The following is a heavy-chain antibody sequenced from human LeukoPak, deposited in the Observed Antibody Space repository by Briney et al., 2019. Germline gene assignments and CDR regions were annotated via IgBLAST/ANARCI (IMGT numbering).Heavy chain of an antibody. CDR3: ARDHYPEGATSYYFDY. Sequence: GASVKVSCKASGYTFTGYYMHWVRQAPGQGLEWMGWINPNSGGTNYAQKFQGRVTMTRDTSISTAYMELSRLRSDDTAVYYCARDHYPEGATSYYFDYWGQGTLVTVSS. CDR1: GYTFTGYY. V-gene: IGHV1-2*02. CDR2: INPNSGGT. J-gene: IGHJ4*02. D-gene: IGHD1-26*01.